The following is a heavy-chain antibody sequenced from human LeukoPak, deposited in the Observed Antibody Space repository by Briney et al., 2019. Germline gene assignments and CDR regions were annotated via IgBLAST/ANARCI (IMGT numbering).Heavy chain of an antibody. CDR2: ISVYNDNT. J-gene: IGHJ4*02. Sequence: ASVKVSCKASGYTFTSCGVSWVRQAPGQGLEWMGWISVYNDNTNYAQKLQGRVTMTTDTSTSTAYMELRSLRSDDTAVYYCAIGGYYYDSSGYYRKKSFDYWGQGTLVTVSS. D-gene: IGHD3-22*01. CDR1: GYTFTSCG. V-gene: IGHV1-18*01. CDR3: AIGGYYYDSSGYYRKKSFDY.